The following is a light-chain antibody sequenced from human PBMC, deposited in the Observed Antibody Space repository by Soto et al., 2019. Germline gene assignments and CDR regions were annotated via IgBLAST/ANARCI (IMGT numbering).Light chain of an antibody. Sequence: EIVLTQTPLLSPVTLGQPASISCRSSRSLVASDGNAYLTWLHQRPGQPPRPLIYKVSQRLSGVPDRCSGRGAGTDFTLHISRVEAEDVGTYFCMQATQLRTFGQGTRLEIK. J-gene: IGKJ5*01. CDR2: KVS. CDR3: MQATQLRT. V-gene: IGKV2-24*01. CDR1: RSLVASDGNAY.